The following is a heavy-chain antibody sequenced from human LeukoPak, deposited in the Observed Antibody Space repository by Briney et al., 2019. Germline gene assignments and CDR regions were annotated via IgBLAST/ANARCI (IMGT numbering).Heavy chain of an antibody. CDR3: ARESIAVAGAPFDY. Sequence: GGSLRLSCAASGFTFRSYEMNWVRQAPGKGLEWVSYISSGSTIYDADSVKGRFTISRDNGKSSLYLQMNSLRAEDTAVYYCARESIAVAGAPFDYWGQGTLVTVSS. V-gene: IGHV3-48*03. J-gene: IGHJ4*02. CDR2: ISSGSTI. D-gene: IGHD6-19*01. CDR1: GFTFRSYE.